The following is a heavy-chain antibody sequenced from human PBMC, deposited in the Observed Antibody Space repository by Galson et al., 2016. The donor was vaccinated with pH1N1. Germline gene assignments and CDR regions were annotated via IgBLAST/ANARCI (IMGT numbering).Heavy chain of an antibody. CDR2: IGSSGNV. CDR1: GITLSDHY. Sequence: SLRLSCAASGITLSDHYMNWIRETPERGLEWRSSIGSSGNVAYADSVMGRFTISRDNAQNSLLLQIDSLRVDDTALYYCAREWGIGAAGPLDSWGQGALVIVSS. V-gene: IGHV3-11*01. J-gene: IGHJ4*02. D-gene: IGHD6-13*01. CDR3: AREWGIGAAGPLDS.